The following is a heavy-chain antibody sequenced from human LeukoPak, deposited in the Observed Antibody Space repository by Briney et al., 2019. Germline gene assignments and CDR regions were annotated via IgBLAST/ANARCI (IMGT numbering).Heavy chain of an antibody. CDR3: ARLDGSGWLVDY. Sequence: SETLSLTCTVSGGSISSSNFYWGWIRQPPGKGLEWIGSVYYSGSTYYNPALKSRVTISVDTSTNQFSLKLRSVTAADTAVYYCARLDGSGWLVDYWGQGTLATVSS. V-gene: IGHV4-39*01. J-gene: IGHJ4*02. CDR1: GGSISSSNFY. CDR2: VYYSGST. D-gene: IGHD6-19*01.